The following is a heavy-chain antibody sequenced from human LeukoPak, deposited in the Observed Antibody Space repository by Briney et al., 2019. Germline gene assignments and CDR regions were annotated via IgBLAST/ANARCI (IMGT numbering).Heavy chain of an antibody. J-gene: IGHJ3*02. V-gene: IGHV1-8*03. CDR1: GYTFTSYD. D-gene: IGHD6-13*01. CDR3: ARVGPELGAFDI. CDR2: RNPNSGNT. Sequence: ASVTVSCKASGYTFTSYDINWGRQATGQGLEWMGWRNPNSGNTGYAQKFQGRVTITRNSSISTAYMELRSLRSDDTAVYYCARVGPELGAFDIWGQGTMVTVSS.